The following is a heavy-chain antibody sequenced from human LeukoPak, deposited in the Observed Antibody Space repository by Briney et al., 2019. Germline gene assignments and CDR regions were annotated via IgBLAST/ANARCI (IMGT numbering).Heavy chain of an antibody. CDR3: ARITIFGVALDY. D-gene: IGHD3-3*01. Sequence: SETLSLTCAVYGGSFSGYYWSWIRQPPGKGLEWIGEINDSGSTSCSPSLKSRVSISVDTSKNQFSLKLSSVTAADTAVYYCARITIFGVALDYWGQGTLVTVSS. V-gene: IGHV4-34*01. CDR1: GGSFSGYY. J-gene: IGHJ4*02. CDR2: INDSGST.